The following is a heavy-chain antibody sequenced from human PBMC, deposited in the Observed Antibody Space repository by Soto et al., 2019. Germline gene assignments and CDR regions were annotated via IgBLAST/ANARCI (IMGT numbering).Heavy chain of an antibody. V-gene: IGHV4-31*03. D-gene: IGHD3-10*01. J-gene: IGHJ3*02. Sequence: SSETLSLTCTVSGGSISSGGYYWSWIRQHPGKGLEWIGYIYYSGSTYYNPSLKSRVTISVDTSKNQFSLKLSSVTAADTAVYYCARRPVASTLNYYGSGSYKPRGAFDIWGQGTMVTVSS. CDR1: GGSISSGGYY. CDR3: ARRPVASTLNYYGSGSYKPRGAFDI. CDR2: IYYSGST.